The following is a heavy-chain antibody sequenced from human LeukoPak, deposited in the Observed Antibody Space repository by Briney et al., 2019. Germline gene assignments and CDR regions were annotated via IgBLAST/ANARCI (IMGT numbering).Heavy chain of an antibody. CDR2: ISNSSSYI. J-gene: IGHJ4*02. CDR3: ARDCWDYGSGSYCGVDY. V-gene: IGHV3-21*01. CDR1: GFTFISYS. D-gene: IGHD3-10*01. Sequence: PGGSLRLSCAASGFTFISYSMHWVRQAPGKGLEWVSSISNSSSYIYYADSVKGRFTISRDNAKNSLYLQMNSLGAEDTAVYYCARDCWDYGSGSYCGVDYWGQGTLVTVSS.